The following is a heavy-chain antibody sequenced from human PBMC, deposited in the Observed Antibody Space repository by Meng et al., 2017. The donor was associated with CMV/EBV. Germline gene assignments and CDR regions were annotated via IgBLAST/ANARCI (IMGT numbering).Heavy chain of an antibody. CDR1: GGSVSSGSYY. J-gene: IGHJ6*02. CDR2: IYYSGST. V-gene: IGHV4-61*01. CDR3: AREVTIFGVALTYYYYGMDV. Sequence: SETLSLTCTVSGGSVSSGSYYWSWIRQPPGKGLEWIGYIYYSGSTNYNPSLKSRVTISVDTSKNQFSLKLSSVTAADTAVYYCAREVTIFGVALTYYYYGMDVWGQGTTVTVSS. D-gene: IGHD3-3*01.